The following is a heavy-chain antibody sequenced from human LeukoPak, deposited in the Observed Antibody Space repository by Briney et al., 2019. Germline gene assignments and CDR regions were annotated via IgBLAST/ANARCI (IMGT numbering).Heavy chain of an antibody. J-gene: IGHJ5*02. CDR2: IYPGDSDT. CDR3: ATARGVYYYGSGSYENWFDP. Sequence: NRGESLKISCKGSGYSFTSYWIGWVRQMPGKGLEWMGIIYPGDSDTRYSPSFQGQVTISADKSISTAYLQWSSLKASDTAMYYCATARGVYYYGSGSYENWFDPWGQGTLVTVSS. V-gene: IGHV5-51*01. CDR1: GYSFTSYW. D-gene: IGHD3-10*01.